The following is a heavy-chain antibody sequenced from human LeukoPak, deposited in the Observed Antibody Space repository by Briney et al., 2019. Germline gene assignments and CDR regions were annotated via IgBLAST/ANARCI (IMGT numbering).Heavy chain of an antibody. CDR2: ISYDGSNK. J-gene: IGHJ4*02. D-gene: IGHD6-19*01. Sequence: GGSLRLSCAASGFTFSTYAIHWVRQAPGKGLEWVAAISYDGSNKNYADSVKGRFTISRDNSKNTLYLQMNSLRAEDTAVYYCARGVRIAVAGYIDYWGQGTLVTVSS. CDR3: ARGVRIAVAGYIDY. V-gene: IGHV3-30*04. CDR1: GFTFSTYA.